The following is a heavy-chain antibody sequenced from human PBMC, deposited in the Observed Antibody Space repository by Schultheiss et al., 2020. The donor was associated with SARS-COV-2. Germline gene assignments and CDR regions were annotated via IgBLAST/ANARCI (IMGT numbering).Heavy chain of an antibody. CDR1: GYTFTSYG. J-gene: IGHJ5*02. CDR3: ARDLRDIVVVPAAILLADWFDP. D-gene: IGHD2-2*02. CDR2: ISAYNGNT. Sequence: ASVKVSCKASGYTFTSYGISWVRQAPGQGLEWMGWISAYNGNTNYAQKLQGRVTMTTDTSTSTAYMELRSLRSDDTAVYYCARDLRDIVVVPAAILLADWFDPWGQGTLVTVSS. V-gene: IGHV1-18*01.